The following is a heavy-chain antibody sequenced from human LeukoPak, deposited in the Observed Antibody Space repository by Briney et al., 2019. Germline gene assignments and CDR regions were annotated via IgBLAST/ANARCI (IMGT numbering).Heavy chain of an antibody. CDR3: AKRPSDYGDYVSYFDY. V-gene: IGHV3-30*18. Sequence: GGSLRVSCAASGFSFISYGMHWVRQAPGKGLEWVGVISDDGRSKDYADSVKGRFTISRDNPKDTLYLQMNSLRAEDTAVYYCAKRPSDYGDYVSYFDYWGQGTLVTVSS. CDR1: GFSFISYG. J-gene: IGHJ4*02. D-gene: IGHD4-17*01. CDR2: ISDDGRSK.